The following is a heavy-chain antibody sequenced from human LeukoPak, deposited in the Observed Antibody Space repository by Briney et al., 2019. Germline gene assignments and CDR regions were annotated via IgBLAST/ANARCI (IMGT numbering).Heavy chain of an antibody. CDR3: AKGRSLPTDY. J-gene: IGHJ4*02. CDR1: GFTFSSYA. CDR2: IRYDGSNK. Sequence: PGGSLRLSCAASGFTFSSYAMHWVRQAPGKGLEWVAFIRYDGSNKYYADSVKGRFTISRDNSKNTLYLQMNSLRAEDTAVYYCAKGRSLPTDYWGQGTLVTVSS. V-gene: IGHV3-30*02.